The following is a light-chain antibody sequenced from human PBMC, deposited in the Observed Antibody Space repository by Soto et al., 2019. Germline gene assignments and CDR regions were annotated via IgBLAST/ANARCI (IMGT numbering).Light chain of an antibody. Sequence: DIQMTQSPSALSASVGDTVTITCRASQSVSGWLAWYQQKAGKAPKLLIYDVSALKRGVPPRFSGSGSGTEFTLTISGLHTDDFATYYCLLDFRYFWAFGQGTKVEIK. V-gene: IGKV1-5*01. CDR2: DVS. CDR3: LLDFRYFWA. J-gene: IGKJ1*01. CDR1: QSVSGW.